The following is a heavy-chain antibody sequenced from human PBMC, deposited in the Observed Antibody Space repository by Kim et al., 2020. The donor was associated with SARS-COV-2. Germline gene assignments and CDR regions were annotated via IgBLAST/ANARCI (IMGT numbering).Heavy chain of an antibody. CDR2: INPSGGST. Sequence: ASVKVSCKASGYTFTSYYMHWVRQAPGQGLEWMGIINPSGGSTSYAQKFQGRVTMTRDTSTSTVYMELSSLRSEDTAVYYCARDGVPLTTVTCWRYNWFDPWGRGTLVTVSS. CDR3: ARDGVPLTTVTCWRYNWFDP. J-gene: IGHJ5*02. CDR1: GYTFTSYY. D-gene: IGHD4-17*01. V-gene: IGHV1-46*01.